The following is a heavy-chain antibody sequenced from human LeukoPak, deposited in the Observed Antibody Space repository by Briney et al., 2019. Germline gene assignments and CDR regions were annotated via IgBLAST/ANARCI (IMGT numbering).Heavy chain of an antibody. CDR3: ARVVRPAVTIFGVATRPVYYYMDV. J-gene: IGHJ6*03. V-gene: IGHV4-39*01. Sequence: SETLSLTCTVSGGSISSTSYFWGWIRQPPGKGLEWIGTIFYSGTTYYDPSLKSRVTISVDTSKNQFSLKLSSVTAADTAVYYCARVVRPAVTIFGVATRPVYYYMDVWGKGTTVTVSS. CDR2: IFYSGTT. CDR1: GGSISSTSYF. D-gene: IGHD3-3*01.